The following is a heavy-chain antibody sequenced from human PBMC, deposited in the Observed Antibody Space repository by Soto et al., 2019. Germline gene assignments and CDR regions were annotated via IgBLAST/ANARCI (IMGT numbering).Heavy chain of an antibody. Sequence: ASVKVSCKASGYSFTNNDVSWVRQATGQGLEWMGWMNPGSGDTGYAQKFQGRVTMTRDISIATAYMELSSLRSDDTAIYYCARRETFGSLSWFGPWGQGTLVTASS. CDR2: MNPGSGDT. D-gene: IGHD3-16*01. CDR1: GYSFTNND. V-gene: IGHV1-8*01. CDR3: ARRETFGSLSWFGP. J-gene: IGHJ5*02.